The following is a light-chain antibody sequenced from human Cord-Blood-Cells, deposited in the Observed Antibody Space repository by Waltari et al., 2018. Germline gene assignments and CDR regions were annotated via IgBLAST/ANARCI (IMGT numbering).Light chain of an antibody. CDR1: SSDVGSYNL. CDR3: CSYAGISTWV. CDR2: EGS. J-gene: IGLJ3*02. Sequence: QSALTQPASVSGSPGQSITISCTGTSSDVGSYNLVSWYQQHPGKAPKLMIYEGSKRPSGVSKRFSGSKSGNTASLTSSGLQAEDEADYYCCSYAGISTWVFGGGTKLTVL. V-gene: IGLV2-23*01.